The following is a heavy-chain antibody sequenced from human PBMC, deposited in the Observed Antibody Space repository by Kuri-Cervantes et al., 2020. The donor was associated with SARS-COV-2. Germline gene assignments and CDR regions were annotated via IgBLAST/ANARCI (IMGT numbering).Heavy chain of an antibody. J-gene: IGHJ4*02. CDR2: IKQDGSEK. D-gene: IGHD3-22*01. Sequence: LSLTCAASGFTFSSYWMSWVRQAPGKGLEWVANIKQDGSEKYYVDSVKGRFTISRDNAKNSLYLQMNSLRAEDTAVYYCARDYYDSSGVYWSQGTLVTVSS. CDR3: ARDYYDSSGVY. CDR1: GFTFSSYW. V-gene: IGHV3-7*05.